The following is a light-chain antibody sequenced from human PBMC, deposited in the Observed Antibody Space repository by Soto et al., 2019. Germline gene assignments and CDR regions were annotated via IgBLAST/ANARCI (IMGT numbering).Light chain of an antibody. CDR1: SSNIGAGYD. Sequence: QSVLTQTPSVSGAPGQKITMSCTGSSSNIGAGYDVHWYQQVPGAAPRLLIYGDNSRPSGVPDRFSASKSGASASLAITGLQGEDEANYYCQSYDTSLSGVIFGAETKLTVL. J-gene: IGLJ2*01. V-gene: IGLV1-40*01. CDR2: GDN. CDR3: QSYDTSLSGVI.